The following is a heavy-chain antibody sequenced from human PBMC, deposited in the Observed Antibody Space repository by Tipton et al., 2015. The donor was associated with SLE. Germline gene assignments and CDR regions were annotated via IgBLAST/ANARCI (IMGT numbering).Heavy chain of an antibody. CDR3: ARHFSGSYSFDY. V-gene: IGHV4-59*08. CDR1: GGSIRSNY. CDR2: IYYSGST. Sequence: TLSLTCTVSGGSIRSNYWSWIRQPPGKGLEWIGYIYYSGSTDYNPSLKSRVTLSVDTSKNQFSLKLSSVTAADTALYYCARHFSGSYSFDYWGQGKLVTVSS. D-gene: IGHD1-26*01. J-gene: IGHJ4*02.